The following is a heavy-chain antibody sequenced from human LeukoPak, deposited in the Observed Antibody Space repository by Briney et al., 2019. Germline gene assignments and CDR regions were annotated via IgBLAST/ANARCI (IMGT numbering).Heavy chain of an antibody. J-gene: IGHJ4*02. CDR2: VSHDTRTK. V-gene: IGHV3-30*10. CDR1: GFSFSTYA. Sequence: GGSLTLSCAASGFSFSTYAMHWVRQAPGKGLVWVAVVSHDTRTKYCTDSLKGRFTISRDNSKNTLYLQMNGLRTDDTAVYYCARAIVGTENFDYWGQGTLVTVSS. D-gene: IGHD5-12*01. CDR3: ARAIVGTENFDY.